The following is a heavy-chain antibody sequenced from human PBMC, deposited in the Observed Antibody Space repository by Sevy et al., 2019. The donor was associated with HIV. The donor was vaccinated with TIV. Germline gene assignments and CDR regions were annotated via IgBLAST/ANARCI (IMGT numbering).Heavy chain of an antibody. CDR1: GFTFSDYY. CDR2: ISSSGTTR. D-gene: IGHD2-21*02. CDR3: ASRLYCGGDCRDAFDI. Sequence: GGSLRLSCAASGFTFSDYYMSWIRQAPGKGLEWVSYISSSGTTRYYADSVRGRFTISRDNAKNSLYLQMNSLRAEDTAVYYCASRLYCGGDCRDAFDIWGQGTMVSVSS. V-gene: IGHV3-11*01. J-gene: IGHJ3*02.